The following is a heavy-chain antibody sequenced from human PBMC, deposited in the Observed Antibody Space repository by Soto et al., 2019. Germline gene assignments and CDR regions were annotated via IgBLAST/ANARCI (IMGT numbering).Heavy chain of an antibody. J-gene: IGHJ4*02. CDR2: IYAGGST. V-gene: IGHV3-53*01. CDR1: GFSVTTNY. Sequence: GVSLRLSCTAPGFSVTTNYMSWVRQAPGKGLEWVSVIYAGGSTSYADSVKGRFTVSRDNSNNTLFLQLNSLRVEDTAVYYCAKACGDITILGVMFDYPGQGSLV. D-gene: IGHD3-3*01. CDR3: AKACGDITILGVMFDY.